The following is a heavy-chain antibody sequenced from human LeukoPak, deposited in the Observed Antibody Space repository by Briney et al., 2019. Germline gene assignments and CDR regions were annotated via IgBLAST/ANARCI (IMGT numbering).Heavy chain of an antibody. CDR1: GGSISSYY. J-gene: IGHJ5*02. CDR3: ARYIAVAGTRWFDP. CDR2: IYYSGST. Sequence: SETLSLTCTVSGGSISSYYWSWIRQPPGKGLEWIGNIYYSGSTNYNPSLKSRVTISVDTSKNQFSLRLSSVTAADTAVYYCARYIAVAGTRWFDPWGQGTLVTVSS. V-gene: IGHV4-59*08. D-gene: IGHD6-13*01.